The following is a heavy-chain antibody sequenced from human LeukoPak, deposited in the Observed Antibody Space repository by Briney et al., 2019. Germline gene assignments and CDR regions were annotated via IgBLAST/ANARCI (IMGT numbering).Heavy chain of an antibody. V-gene: IGHV4-34*01. CDR3: ARATYCSGGNCYKLRYFDL. CDR2: VYHSGST. J-gene: IGHJ2*01. Sequence: SETLSLTCAVYGGSFSGYYWNWIRQPPGKGLEWIGEVYHSGSTNYNPSLKSRVTISADTSKNQFSLKLSTVTAADTAVYYCARATYCSGGNCYKLRYFDLWGRGTLVTVSS. CDR1: GGSFSGYY. D-gene: IGHD2-15*01.